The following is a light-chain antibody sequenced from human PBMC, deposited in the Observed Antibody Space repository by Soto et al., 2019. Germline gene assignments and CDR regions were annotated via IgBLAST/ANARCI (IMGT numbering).Light chain of an antibody. CDR2: DAS. Sequence: EFVLPQSPATLSLSPEERATLSCRASQSVSSYLAWYQQKPGQAPRLLIYDASNRATGIPARFSGTGSGTDFTLTISGLEPEDFAVYFCHQYGMSPQTFGQGTKG. CDR3: HQYGMSPQT. J-gene: IGKJ1*01. CDR1: QSVSSY. V-gene: IGKV3-11*01.